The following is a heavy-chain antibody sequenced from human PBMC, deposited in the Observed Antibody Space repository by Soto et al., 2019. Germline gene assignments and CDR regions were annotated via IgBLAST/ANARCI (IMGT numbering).Heavy chain of an antibody. J-gene: IGHJ6*02. CDR3: ASVISDTAMVLEYYGMDV. CDR1: GGSISSGDYY. D-gene: IGHD5-18*01. V-gene: IGHV4-30-4*01. CDR2: IYYSGST. Sequence: SETLSLTCTVSGGSISSGDYYWSWIRQPPGKGLEWIGYIYYSGSTYYNPSLKSRVTISVDTSKNQFSLKLSSVTAADTAVYSCASVISDTAMVLEYYGMDVWGQGTTGTVS.